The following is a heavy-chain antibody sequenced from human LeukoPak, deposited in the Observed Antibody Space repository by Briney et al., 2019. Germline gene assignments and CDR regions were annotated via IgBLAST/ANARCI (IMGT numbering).Heavy chain of an antibody. Sequence: PGGSLRLSCAASGFTFSSYAMSWVRQAPGKGLEWVSAISGSGGSTYYADSVKGRFTISRDNSKNTLYLQMNSLRAEDAAVYYCAKVRWFGELNYFDYWGQGTLVTVSS. V-gene: IGHV3-23*01. CDR2: ISGSGGST. J-gene: IGHJ4*02. D-gene: IGHD3-10*01. CDR1: GFTFSSYA. CDR3: AKVRWFGELNYFDY.